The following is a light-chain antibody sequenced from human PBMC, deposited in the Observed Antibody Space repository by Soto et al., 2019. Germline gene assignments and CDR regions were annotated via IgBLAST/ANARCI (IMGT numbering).Light chain of an antibody. Sequence: EVVLTQSPGTLSLSPGERATLSCRASQSISSIYLAWYQQKPGQAPRLLIYDVSIRATGVPARFSGTGSETDFTLTISGLQSEDSAVYFCQQYNNWPFSFGQGTRLEIK. J-gene: IGKJ5*01. CDR2: DVS. V-gene: IGKV3-15*01. CDR1: QSISSIY. CDR3: QQYNNWPFS.